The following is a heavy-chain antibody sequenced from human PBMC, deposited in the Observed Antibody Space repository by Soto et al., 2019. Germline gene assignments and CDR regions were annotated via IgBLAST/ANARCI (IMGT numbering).Heavy chain of an antibody. CDR1: GYTFTGYY. Sequence: GASVKVSCKASGYTFTGYYMHWLRQAPGQGLEWMGWINPNSGGTNYAQKFQGRVTMTRDTSISTAYMELSRLRSDDTAVYYCARDYSSSSYYFDYWGQGTLVTVSS. V-gene: IGHV1-2*02. CDR2: INPNSGGT. CDR3: ARDYSSSSYYFDY. J-gene: IGHJ4*02. D-gene: IGHD6-6*01.